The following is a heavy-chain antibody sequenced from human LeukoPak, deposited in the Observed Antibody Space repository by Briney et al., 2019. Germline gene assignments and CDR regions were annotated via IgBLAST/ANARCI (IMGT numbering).Heavy chain of an antibody. Sequence: PSETLSLTCTVSGGSISSSSYYWGWIRQPPGKGLEWIGSIYYSGSTYYNPSLKSRVTISVDTSKNQFSLKLSSVTAADTAVYYCARHDEAGGVGGTLDYWGQGTLVTVSS. CDR2: IYYSGST. V-gene: IGHV4-39*01. D-gene: IGHD1/OR15-1a*01. CDR1: GGSISSSSYY. J-gene: IGHJ4*02. CDR3: ARHDEAGGVGGTLDY.